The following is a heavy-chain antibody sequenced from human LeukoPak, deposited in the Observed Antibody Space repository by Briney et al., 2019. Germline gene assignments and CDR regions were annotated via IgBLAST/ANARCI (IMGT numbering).Heavy chain of an antibody. CDR1: GGSFNGYY. CDR3: ARGRTSGYCRSTSCRNWFDP. D-gene: IGHD2-2*01. J-gene: IGHJ5*02. V-gene: IGHV4-34*01. Sequence: SETLSHTCAVYGGSFNGYYWSWIRQPPGKGLEWIGEINHSGSTNYNPSLKSRVTISVDTSKNQFSLKLSSVTAADTAVYYCARGRTSGYCRSTSCRNWFDPWGQGTLVTVSS. CDR2: INHSGST.